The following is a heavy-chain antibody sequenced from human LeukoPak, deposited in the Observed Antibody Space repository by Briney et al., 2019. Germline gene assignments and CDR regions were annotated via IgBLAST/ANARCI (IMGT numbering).Heavy chain of an antibody. CDR2: ISSSSSYI. CDR1: GFTFSSYS. V-gene: IGHV3-21*01. D-gene: IGHD2-2*01. CDR3: ARDYEYCSSTSCYGG. J-gene: IGHJ4*02. Sequence: SGGSLRLSCAASGFTFSSYSMNWVRRAPGKGLEWVSSISSSSSYIYYADSVKGRFTISRDNAKNSLYLQMNSLRAEDTAVYYCARDYEYCSSTSCYGGWGQGTLVTVSS.